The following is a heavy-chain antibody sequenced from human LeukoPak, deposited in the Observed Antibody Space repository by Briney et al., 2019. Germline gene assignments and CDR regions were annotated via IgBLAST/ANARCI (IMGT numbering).Heavy chain of an antibody. J-gene: IGHJ4*02. D-gene: IGHD3-10*01. Sequence: PGGSLRLSCAASGFTFSNAWMSWVRQAPGKGLEWVAVISYDGSNKYYADSVKGRFTISRDNSKNTLYLQMNSLRAEDTAVYYCAKGMVRGAIDYWGQGTLVTVSS. V-gene: IGHV3-30*18. CDR3: AKGMVRGAIDY. CDR2: ISYDGSNK. CDR1: GFTFSNAW.